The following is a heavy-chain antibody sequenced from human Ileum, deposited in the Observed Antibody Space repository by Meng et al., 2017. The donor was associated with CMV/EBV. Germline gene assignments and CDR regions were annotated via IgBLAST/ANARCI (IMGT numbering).Heavy chain of an antibody. CDR1: GFSFSNYA. Sequence: GESLKISCVASGFSFSNYAMSWVRQAPGRGLEWVANIKEDGNEKSYVDSVEGRFTISRDNAKNSLYLQMNSLRVEDTAVYYCARVGDYSLKDWGQGTLVTVSS. J-gene: IGHJ4*02. D-gene: IGHD2-15*01. CDR2: IKEDGNEK. V-gene: IGHV3-7*01. CDR3: ARVGDYSLKD.